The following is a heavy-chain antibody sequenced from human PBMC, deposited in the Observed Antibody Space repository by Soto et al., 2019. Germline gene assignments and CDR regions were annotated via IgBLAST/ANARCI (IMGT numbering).Heavy chain of an antibody. D-gene: IGHD1-26*01. Sequence: PSETLSLTCTVSGGSISSGDYSWNWIRQPPGKGQERIGYIYYSGSTYYNTSLQSRVTISLDRSKNQFSLKLSSVTAADTAVYYCARAGATTLSDYWGQGTLVTVSS. CDR3: ARAGATTLSDY. J-gene: IGHJ4*02. CDR1: GGSISSGDYS. CDR2: IYYSGST. V-gene: IGHV4-30-2*01.